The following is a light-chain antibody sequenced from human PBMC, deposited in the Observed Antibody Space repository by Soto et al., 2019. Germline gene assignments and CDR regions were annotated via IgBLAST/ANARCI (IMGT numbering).Light chain of an antibody. J-gene: IGLJ1*01. CDR1: SSDVGGYNY. CDR3: SSYAGSNIFV. V-gene: IGLV2-8*01. CDR2: EVS. Sequence: QSVLTQPPSASGSPGQSVTISCTGTSSDVGGYNYVSWYQQHPGKAPKLMIYEVSKRPSGVPDRFSGSKSGNTASLTVSGLQAEDEANYYCSSYAGSNIFVFGTGTTVTV.